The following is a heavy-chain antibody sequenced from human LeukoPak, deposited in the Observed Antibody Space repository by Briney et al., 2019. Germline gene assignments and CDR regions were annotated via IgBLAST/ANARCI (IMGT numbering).Heavy chain of an antibody. Sequence: GGSLRLSCAASGFTFDDYAMHWVRQGSGKSMEWVSLINENGDIAYYGDSVRGRFTVSRDNAKNSLYLQMNSLTTEDTALYYCAKARWEPNFDYWGQGTLVTVSS. J-gene: IGHJ4*02. D-gene: IGHD1-26*01. CDR2: INENGDIA. CDR3: AKARWEPNFDY. CDR1: GFTFDDYA. V-gene: IGHV3-43*02.